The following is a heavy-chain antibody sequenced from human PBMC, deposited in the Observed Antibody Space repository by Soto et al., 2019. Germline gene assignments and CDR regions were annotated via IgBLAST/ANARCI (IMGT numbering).Heavy chain of an antibody. J-gene: IGHJ4*02. CDR2: ISGYNGYP. Sequence: QVQLVQSGAEVRKAGASVNVTCKTSGYIFTNYGVAWVRQAPAQGLELVAWISGYNGYPKHTQKFQSRVTVTTDTTTRTGYMELRNLRSDDTAVYYCARASAGALYDFWGQGPRVTVSS. CDR3: ARASAGALYDF. D-gene: IGHD6-13*01. CDR1: GYIFTNYG. V-gene: IGHV1-18*01.